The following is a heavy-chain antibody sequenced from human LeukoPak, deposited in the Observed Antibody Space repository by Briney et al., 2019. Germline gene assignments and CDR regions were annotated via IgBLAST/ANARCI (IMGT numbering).Heavy chain of an antibody. D-gene: IGHD5-18*01. CDR1: GGTFSSYA. CDR2: IIPIFGTA. CDR3: AREEDDTAYALDI. Sequence: ASVKVSCKASGGTFSSYAISWVRQAPGQGLEWMGGIIPIFGTANYAQKFQGRVTITADKSTSTAYMELSSLRSEDTAVYYCAREEDDTAYALDICGQGTMVTVSS. V-gene: IGHV1-69*06. J-gene: IGHJ3*02.